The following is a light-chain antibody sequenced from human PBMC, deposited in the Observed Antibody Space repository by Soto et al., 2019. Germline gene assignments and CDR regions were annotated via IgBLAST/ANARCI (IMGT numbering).Light chain of an antibody. V-gene: IGLV2-23*02. CDR3: CSYAGSSTGV. CDR2: EVS. J-gene: IGLJ3*02. Sequence: QSALTQPASVSGSPGQSITISCTGTSSDVGSYNLVSWYQQHPGKAPKLMIYEVSKRPSGVSNRFSGSKSGNTASLTISGLQAEGEADYYCCSYAGSSTGVFGGGTKVTVL. CDR1: SSDVGSYNL.